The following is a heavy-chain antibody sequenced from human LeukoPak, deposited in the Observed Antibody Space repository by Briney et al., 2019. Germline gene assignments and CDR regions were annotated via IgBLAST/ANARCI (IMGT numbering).Heavy chain of an antibody. J-gene: IGHJ2*01. CDR3: ARRFDL. Sequence: GSLSLSCAASGFTFSSYEMNWVRQAPGKGLEWLSYISSSGSSVFYSDSVKGRFTISRDNAKNSLYLQMNSLRAEDTAVYYCARRFDLWGRGTLVTVSS. CDR2: ISSSGSSV. CDR1: GFTFSSYE. V-gene: IGHV3-48*03.